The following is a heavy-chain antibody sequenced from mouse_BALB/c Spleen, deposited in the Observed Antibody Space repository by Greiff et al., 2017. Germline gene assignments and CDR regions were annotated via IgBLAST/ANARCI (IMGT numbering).Heavy chain of an antibody. J-gene: IGHJ3*01. CDR2: IWAGGST. CDR1: GFSLTSYG. Sequence: VMLVESGPGLVAPSQSLSITCTVSGFSLTSYGVHWVRQPPGKGLEWLGVIWAGGSTNYNSALMSRLSISKDNSTSQVFLKMNSLQTDETAMYYCARVSTMITSEFAYWGQGTLVTVSA. V-gene: IGHV2-9*02. CDR3: ARVSTMITSEFAY. D-gene: IGHD2-4*01.